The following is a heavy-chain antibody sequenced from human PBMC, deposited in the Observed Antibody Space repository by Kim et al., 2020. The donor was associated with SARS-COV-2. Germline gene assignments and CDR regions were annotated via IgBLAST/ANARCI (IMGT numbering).Heavy chain of an antibody. Sequence: GGSLRLSCAASGFTFSSYAMHWVRQAPGKGLEWVAVISYDGSNKYYADSVKGRFTISRDNSKNTLYLQMNSLRAEDTAVYYCARGIYSGYEDPAGDYWG. CDR1: GFTFSSYA. V-gene: IGHV3-30*04. J-gene: IGHJ4*01. CDR2: ISYDGSNK. D-gene: IGHD5-12*01. CDR3: ARGIYSGYEDPAGDY.